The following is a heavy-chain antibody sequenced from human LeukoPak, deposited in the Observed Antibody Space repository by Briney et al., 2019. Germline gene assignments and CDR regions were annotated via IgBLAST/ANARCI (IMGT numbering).Heavy chain of an antibody. Sequence: ASVKVSCKASGFTFTSSAVQWVRQARGQRLEWIGWIVVGSGNTNYAQKFQERVTITRDMSTSTAYMELSSLRSEDTAVYYCAADPYYYDSSGLWGQGTLVTVSS. J-gene: IGHJ4*02. V-gene: IGHV1-58*01. CDR2: IVVGSGNT. CDR1: GFTFTSSA. D-gene: IGHD3-22*01. CDR3: AADPYYYDSSGL.